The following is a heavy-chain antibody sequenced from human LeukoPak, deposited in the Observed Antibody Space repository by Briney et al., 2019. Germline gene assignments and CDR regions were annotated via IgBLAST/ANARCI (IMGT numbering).Heavy chain of an antibody. CDR1: GYTFTSYA. CDR3: ATSVLPYDILTGFDY. V-gene: IGHV1-3*01. D-gene: IGHD3-9*01. Sequence: ASVKVSCTASGYTFTSYAMHWVRQAAGHRLEWLGWINAGNGNTKYSQKFQGRVTITRDTSASTAYMELSSLRSEDTAVYYCATSVLPYDILTGFDYWGQGTLVTVSS. J-gene: IGHJ4*02. CDR2: INAGNGNT.